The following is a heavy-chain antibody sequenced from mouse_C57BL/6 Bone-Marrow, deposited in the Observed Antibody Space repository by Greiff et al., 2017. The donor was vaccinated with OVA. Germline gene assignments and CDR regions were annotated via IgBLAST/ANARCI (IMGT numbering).Heavy chain of an antibody. D-gene: IGHD2-4*01. CDR1: GYTFTDYY. J-gene: IGHJ3*01. Sequence: VQLQQSGPELVKPGASVKISCKASGYTFTDYYMNWVKQSHGKSLEWIGDINPNNGGTSYNQKFKGKATLTVDKSSSTAYMELRSLTSEDSAVYYCAPIYYDYPFAYWGQGTLVTVSA. CDR3: APIYYDYPFAY. CDR2: INPNNGGT. V-gene: IGHV1-26*01.